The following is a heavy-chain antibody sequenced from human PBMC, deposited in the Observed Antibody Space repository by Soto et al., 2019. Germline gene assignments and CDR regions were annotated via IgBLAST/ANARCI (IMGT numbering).Heavy chain of an antibody. CDR1: GYTFSSYY. D-gene: IGHD1-26*01. V-gene: IGHV1-46*01. J-gene: IGHJ4*01. CDR2: INPGGGST. CDR3: ARPTVVGATVRYFFDF. Sequence: GASVKVSCKASGYTFSSYYIHWLRQAPGQGLEWMGVINPGGGSTNYAQNFRGRVTMTRDTSTSTVYMELSSLRPEDTAVYYCARPTVVGATVRYFFDFWGQGTLVTVSS.